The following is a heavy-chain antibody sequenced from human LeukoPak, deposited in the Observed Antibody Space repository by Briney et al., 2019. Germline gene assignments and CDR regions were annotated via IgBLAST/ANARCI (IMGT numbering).Heavy chain of an antibody. CDR1: GGSISSYY. CDR2: IYYSGST. CDR3: ARDGGSEYYFDY. Sequence: SETLSLTRTVSGGSISSYYWSWIRQPPGKGLEWIGYIYYSGSTNYNPSLKSRVTISVDTSKNQFFLKLSSVTAADTAVYYCARDGGSEYYFDYWGQGTLVTVSS. J-gene: IGHJ4*02. V-gene: IGHV4-59*12. D-gene: IGHD3-16*01.